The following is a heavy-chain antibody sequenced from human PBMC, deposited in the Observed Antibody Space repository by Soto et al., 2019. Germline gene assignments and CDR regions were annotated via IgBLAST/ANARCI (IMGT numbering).Heavy chain of an antibody. CDR3: TRGRGYGVPFDP. CDR1: GFTFSSYA. Sequence: EVHLLESGGGSVQPGGSLRLSCAASGFTFSSYAMTWARQAPGKGLEWVSGISESGDNTYYADSVKGRFSISRDDSKNTLYLQMNSLRVEDTAVYYCTRGRGYGVPFDPWGQGTLVTVSS. V-gene: IGHV3-23*01. CDR2: ISESGDNT. J-gene: IGHJ5*02. D-gene: IGHD5-12*01.